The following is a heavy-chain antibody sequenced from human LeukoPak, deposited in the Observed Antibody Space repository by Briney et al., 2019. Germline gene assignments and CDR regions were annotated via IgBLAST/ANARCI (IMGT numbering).Heavy chain of an antibody. J-gene: IGHJ4*02. CDR1: GGSISGYY. Sequence: SETLSLTCTVSGGSISGYYWSWIRQPPGKRLEWIGYIHNTGITDYNPSLKSRVTISVDTSKNQFSLKLSSVTAADTAVYYCARVGRIAAAGLPDYWGQGTLVTVSS. D-gene: IGHD6-13*01. V-gene: IGHV4-59*08. CDR3: ARVGRIAAAGLPDY. CDR2: IHNTGIT.